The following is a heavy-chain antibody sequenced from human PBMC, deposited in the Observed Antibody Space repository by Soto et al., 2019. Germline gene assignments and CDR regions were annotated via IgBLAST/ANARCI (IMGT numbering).Heavy chain of an antibody. CDR3: ARDRPIGYYYDSSGFT. D-gene: IGHD3-22*01. V-gene: IGHV1-46*01. J-gene: IGHJ5*02. CDR1: GYTFTSYY. Sequence: AXVKVSCKASGYTFTSYYMNWVRQAPGQGLEWMGIINPSGGSTSYAQKFQGRVTMTRDTSTSTVYMELSSLRSEDTAVYYCARDRPIGYYYDSSGFTWGQGTLVTVSS. CDR2: INPSGGST.